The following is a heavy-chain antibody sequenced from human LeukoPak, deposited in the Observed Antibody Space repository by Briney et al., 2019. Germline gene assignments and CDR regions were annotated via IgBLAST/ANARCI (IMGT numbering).Heavy chain of an antibody. CDR1: GFTFTSSA. CDR2: IVVGSGNT. CDR3: AAGYSSSWYYYYGMDV. J-gene: IGHJ6*02. D-gene: IGHD6-13*01. V-gene: IGHV1-58*02. Sequence: GASVNVTFKASGFTFTSSAMQRVRQARGQRPEWIGGIVVGSGNTNYAQKFQERVTITRDMSTSTAYMELISLRSEDTAVYYCAAGYSSSWYYYYGMDVWGQGTTVTVSS.